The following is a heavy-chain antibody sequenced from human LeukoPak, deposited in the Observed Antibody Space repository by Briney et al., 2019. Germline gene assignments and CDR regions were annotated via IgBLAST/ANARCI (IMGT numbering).Heavy chain of an antibody. CDR3: ARTIAAAGTVFDY. CDR1: GGSMSSYY. J-gene: IGHJ4*02. CDR2: IYYSGST. D-gene: IGHD6-13*01. V-gene: IGHV4-59*01. Sequence: SETLSLTCTVSGGSMSSYYWSWIRQPPGKGLEWIGYIYYSGSTNYNPSLKSRVTISVDTSKNQFSLKLSSVTAADTAVYYCARTIAAAGTVFDYWGQGTLVTVSS.